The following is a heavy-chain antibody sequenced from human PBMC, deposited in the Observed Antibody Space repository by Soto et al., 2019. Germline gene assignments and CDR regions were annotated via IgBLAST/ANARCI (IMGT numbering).Heavy chain of an antibody. D-gene: IGHD1-7*01. V-gene: IGHV1-3*01. CDR2: INAGNGNT. J-gene: IGHJ4*02. Sequence: GSVKVYFKTCGYAFTSYAMHLGRQAPGQRLQWMGWINAGNGNTKYSQKFQGRVTITRDTSASTAYMDLSSLRSEDTAVYYCARGKSLTGTPYAFDYWGQGTLVTVSS. CDR1: GYAFTSYA. CDR3: ARGKSLTGTPYAFDY.